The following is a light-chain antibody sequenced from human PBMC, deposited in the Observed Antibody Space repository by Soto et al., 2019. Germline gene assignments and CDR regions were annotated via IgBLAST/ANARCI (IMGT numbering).Light chain of an antibody. CDR2: AAS. J-gene: IGKJ1*01. V-gene: IGKV1-6*01. CDR1: QSISSW. Sequence: QMTQSNSTLSASVGDRVTITCRASQSISSWLAWYQQKPGKAPKLLIYAASSLQSGVPSRFSGSGSGTDFTLTISSLQPEDFATYYCLQDYNYPRTFGQRTNVDI. CDR3: LQDYNYPRT.